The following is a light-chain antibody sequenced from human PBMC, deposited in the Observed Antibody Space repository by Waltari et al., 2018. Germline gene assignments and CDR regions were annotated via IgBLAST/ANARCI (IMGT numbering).Light chain of an antibody. CDR2: AAS. V-gene: IGKV1-17*01. J-gene: IGKJ4*01. CDR3: LQYNSNPLT. CDR1: QGISTY. Sequence: DLQMTQYPSSLSASAGHRVTITCRASQGISTYLNWYQQKPGKAPKRLIYAASSLESGVPSRFSGSGSGTDFTLTISSLQPEDFATYYCLQYNSNPLTFGGGTKVEIK.